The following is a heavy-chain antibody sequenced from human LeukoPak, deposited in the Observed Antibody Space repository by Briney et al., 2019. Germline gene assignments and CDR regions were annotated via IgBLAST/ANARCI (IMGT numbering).Heavy chain of an antibody. Sequence: PSETLSLTCAVYGGSFSGYYWSWIRQPPGKGLEWIGEINHSGSTNYNPSLKSRVTISVDTSKNQFSLKLSSLTAADTAVYYCARAGRYCSGGSCYRSPIDYWGQGTLVTVSS. D-gene: IGHD2-15*01. CDR3: ARAGRYCSGGSCYRSPIDY. V-gene: IGHV4-34*01. CDR2: INHSGST. J-gene: IGHJ4*02. CDR1: GGSFSGYY.